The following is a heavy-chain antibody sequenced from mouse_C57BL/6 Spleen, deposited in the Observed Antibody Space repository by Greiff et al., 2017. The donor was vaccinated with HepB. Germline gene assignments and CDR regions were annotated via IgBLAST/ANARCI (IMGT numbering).Heavy chain of an antibody. V-gene: IGHV1-26*01. CDR3: ARRIEGYYYGSSYGYAMDY. D-gene: IGHD1-1*01. CDR2: INPNNGGT. Sequence: VQLQQSGPELVKPGASVKISCKASGYTFTDYYMNWVKQSHGKSLEWIGDINPNNGGTSYNQKFKGKATLTVDKSSSTAYMELRSLTSEDSAVYYCARRIEGYYYGSSYGYAMDYWGQGTSVTVSS. CDR1: GYTFTDYY. J-gene: IGHJ4*01.